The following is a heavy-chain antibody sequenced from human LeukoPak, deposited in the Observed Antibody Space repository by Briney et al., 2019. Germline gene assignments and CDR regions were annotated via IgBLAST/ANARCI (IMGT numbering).Heavy chain of an antibody. CDR3: ARAPGIVVVPVAMEL. V-gene: IGHV3-30*04. CDR2: IYYDGSNK. CDR1: GFTFSSYA. J-gene: IGHJ4*02. D-gene: IGHD2-2*01. Sequence: PGRSLRLSCAASGFTFSSYAMHWVRQAPGKGLEWVAVIYYDGSNKYYADSVKGRFTISRDNSKNTLYLQMNSLRAEDTAVYYCARAPGIVVVPVAMELWGQGTLVTVSS.